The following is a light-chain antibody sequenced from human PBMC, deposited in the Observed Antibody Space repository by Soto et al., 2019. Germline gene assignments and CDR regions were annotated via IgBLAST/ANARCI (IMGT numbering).Light chain of an antibody. CDR1: QSVSSD. V-gene: IGKV3-15*01. Sequence: EIVMTQSPATLSVSPGERVTLSCRASQSVSSDLAWYQQKRGQAPRLLLYDATTRATGIPARFSGSRSGTDFTLTIRRLQSEDFAVYYCQQYNDWLTFGGGTKVEIK. CDR3: QQYNDWLT. J-gene: IGKJ4*01. CDR2: DAT.